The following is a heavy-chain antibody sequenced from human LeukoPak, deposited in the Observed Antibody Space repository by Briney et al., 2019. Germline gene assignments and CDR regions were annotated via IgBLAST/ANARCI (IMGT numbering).Heavy chain of an antibody. V-gene: IGHV3-23*01. J-gene: IGHJ2*01. CDR2: VSDKGDAT. CDR3: ARVGPLATRSAGQYYFDL. CDR1: GFTFSNYA. Sequence: GGSLRLSCAASGFTFSNYAMSWVRRAPGKGLEWFSTVSDKGDATAHADSVKGRVTISRDNAKSTVSLLMNSLRAEERAVYSCARVGPLATRSAGQYYFDLWGRGTLVTVSS. D-gene: IGHD3-10*01.